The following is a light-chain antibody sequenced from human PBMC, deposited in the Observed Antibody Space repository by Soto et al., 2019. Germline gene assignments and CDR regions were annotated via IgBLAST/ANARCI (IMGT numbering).Light chain of an antibody. CDR3: QQSYSAPTT. CDR1: QTISNY. Sequence: DIQMTQSPSSLSASVGDRVTITCRASQTISNYLNWYQQKSGQAPKLLIYTAASLQSGVPSGFSGSGSGTDFTLTITTLQPEDFATYYCQQSYSAPTTFGGGTKVDIK. CDR2: TAA. J-gene: IGKJ4*01. V-gene: IGKV1-39*01.